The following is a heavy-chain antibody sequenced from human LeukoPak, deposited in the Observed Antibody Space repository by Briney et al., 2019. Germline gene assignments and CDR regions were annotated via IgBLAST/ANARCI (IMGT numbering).Heavy chain of an antibody. Sequence: PSETLSLTRAVSGGSIGSGGFSWSWIRLPPGKGLECIGYIYHSGVTYYNPSLKSRVTISIDRSKNQFSLTLSSVTAADTAVYYCARGSGFYYGSASPPTAVDVWGQGTTVTVSS. CDR1: GGSIGSGGFS. J-gene: IGHJ6*02. V-gene: IGHV4-30-2*01. CDR3: ARGSGFYYGSASPPTAVDV. D-gene: IGHD3-10*01. CDR2: IYHSGVT.